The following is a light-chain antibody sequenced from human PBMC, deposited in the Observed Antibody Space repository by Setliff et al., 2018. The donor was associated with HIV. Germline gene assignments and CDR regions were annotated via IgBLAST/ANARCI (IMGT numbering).Light chain of an antibody. CDR3: QQYYFTSVT. CDR1: QSVLYSSNNKNY. V-gene: IGKV4-1*01. J-gene: IGKJ2*01. CDR2: WAS. Sequence: DIFITHSPYSLSFSLFSRATIPFKSSQSVLYSSNNKNYLAWYQQKPGQPPKLLIYWASTRESGVPDRFSGSGAGTDFTLTISSLQAEDVAVYEGQQYYFTSVTFGQGTKVDIK.